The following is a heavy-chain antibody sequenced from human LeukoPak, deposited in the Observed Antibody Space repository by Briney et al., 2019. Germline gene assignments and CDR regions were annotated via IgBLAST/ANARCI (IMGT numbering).Heavy chain of an antibody. CDR3: ARGSITSRLAGGFDY. V-gene: IGHV4-34*01. J-gene: IGHJ4*02. CDR2: INHSGST. D-gene: IGHD1-14*01. CDR1: GGSFSAYY. Sequence: SETLSLTCAVYGGSFSAYYWSWIRQPPGKGLEWIGEINHSGSTNYNPSLKSRVTISVDTSKNQFSPELSSVTAADTAVYYCARGSITSRLAGGFDYWGQGTLVTVSS.